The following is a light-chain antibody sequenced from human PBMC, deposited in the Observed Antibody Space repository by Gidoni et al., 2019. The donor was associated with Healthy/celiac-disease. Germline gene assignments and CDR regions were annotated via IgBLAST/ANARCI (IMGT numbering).Light chain of an antibody. Sequence: QSVLPQPPSVSGAPGQMVTISCTGSSSNIGAGYDVHWYQQFPGTAPKLLIHGNSNRPSGVPDRFSGSKSGTSASLAITGLQAEDEADYYCQSYDSSLSGWVFGGGTKLTV. CDR1: SSNIGAGYD. J-gene: IGLJ3*02. CDR2: GNS. V-gene: IGLV1-40*01. CDR3: QSYDSSLSGWV.